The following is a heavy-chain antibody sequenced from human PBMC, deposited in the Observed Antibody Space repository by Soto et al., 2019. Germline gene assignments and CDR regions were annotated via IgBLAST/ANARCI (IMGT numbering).Heavy chain of an antibody. CDR3: VHRRVQIFDF. CDR2: IYWDDDK. Sequence: SGPTLVNPTQTLTLTCTFSGFSLSMNEMGVGWIRQPPGKALEWLALIYWDDDKRYSPSLKSRLTITKDTSKNQVVLTMTNMDPVDSATYYCVHRRVQIFDFWGQGALVTVSS. V-gene: IGHV2-5*02. CDR1: GFSLSMNEMG. D-gene: IGHD1-1*01. J-gene: IGHJ4*02.